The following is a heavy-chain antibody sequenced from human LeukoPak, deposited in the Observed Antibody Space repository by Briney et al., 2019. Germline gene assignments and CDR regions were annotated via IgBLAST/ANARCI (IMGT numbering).Heavy chain of an antibody. D-gene: IGHD2-2*01. V-gene: IGHV3-30*18. CDR1: GFTFSSYG. Sequence: GGSLRLSCAASGFTFSSYGMHWVRQAPGKGLEWVAVISYDGSNKYYADSVKGRFTISRDNSKNTLYLQMNSLRAEDTAVYYCAKPPGPDIVVVPAHYYYYGMDVWGQGTTVTVSS. CDR2: ISYDGSNK. J-gene: IGHJ6*02. CDR3: AKPPGPDIVVVPAHYYYYGMDV.